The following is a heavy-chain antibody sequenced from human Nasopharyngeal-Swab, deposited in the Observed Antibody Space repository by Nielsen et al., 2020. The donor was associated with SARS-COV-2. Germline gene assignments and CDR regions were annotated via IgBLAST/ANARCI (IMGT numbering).Heavy chain of an antibody. CDR2: INHSGST. V-gene: IGHV4-34*01. CDR3: ARVYGDYVLLYYGMDV. CDR1: GGSFSGYY. J-gene: IGHJ6*02. Sequence: SETLSLTCAVYGGSFSGYYWSWIRQPPGKGREWIGEINHSGSTNYTPSLKSRVTISVDTSKNQFSLKLSSVTAADTAVYYCARVYGDYVLLYYGMDVWGQGTTVTVSS. D-gene: IGHD4-17*01.